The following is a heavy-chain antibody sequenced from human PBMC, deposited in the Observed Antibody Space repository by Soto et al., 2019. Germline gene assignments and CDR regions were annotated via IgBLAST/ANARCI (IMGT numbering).Heavy chain of an antibody. D-gene: IGHD6-19*01. Sequence: QVLLVQSGAEVKKPGSSVKVSCKASGGTFSSYTINWVRQAPGQGLEWMGGIIPIFYTTNYAQKCQGRVTITADKSTSTAYMELSSLRSEDTAVYYCSSRNSGNDYWGQGTLVTVSS. CDR2: IIPIFYTT. CDR3: SSRNSGNDY. J-gene: IGHJ4*02. V-gene: IGHV1-69*06. CDR1: GGTFSSYT.